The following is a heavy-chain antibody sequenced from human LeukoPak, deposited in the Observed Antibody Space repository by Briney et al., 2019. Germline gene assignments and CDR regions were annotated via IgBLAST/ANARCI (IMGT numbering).Heavy chain of an antibody. J-gene: IGHJ4*02. CDR3: AKSPGQIQLDYFDY. Sequence: PGGSLRLSCAASGFTFNNYAMSWVRQAPGMGLEWVSTISGSGVTTYYADSVRGRFTISRDNSKPTLYLQLDSLRPEDMAIYYCAKSPGQIQLDYFDYWGQGTLVTVSS. V-gene: IGHV3-23*01. CDR2: ISGSGVTT. D-gene: IGHD1-1*01. CDR1: GFTFNNYA.